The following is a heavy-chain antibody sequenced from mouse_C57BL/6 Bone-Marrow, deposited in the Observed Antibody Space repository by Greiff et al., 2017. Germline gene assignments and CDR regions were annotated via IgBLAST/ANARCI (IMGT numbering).Heavy chain of an antibody. CDR3: TTPYYSNPFAY. J-gene: IGHJ3*01. CDR2: IDPENGDT. Sequence: VQLQQSGAELVRPGASVKLSCTASGFNIKDAYMHWVKQRPEQGLEWIGWIDPENGDTEYASKFQGKATITADTSSNTASLQLRSLTSEDTAVYYCTTPYYSNPFAYWGQGTLVTVSA. V-gene: IGHV14-4*01. D-gene: IGHD2-5*01. CDR1: GFNIKDAY.